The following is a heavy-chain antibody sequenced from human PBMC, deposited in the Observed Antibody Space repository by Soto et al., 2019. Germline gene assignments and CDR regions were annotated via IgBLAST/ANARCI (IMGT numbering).Heavy chain of an antibody. CDR1: GFTFSSYA. CDR2: IKSDGKST. V-gene: IGHV3-74*02. Sequence: EVQLLESGGGLVQPGGSLRLSCAASGFTFSSYAMSWVRQAPGKGLEWVSRIKSDGKSTSYVDSVKGRFTISRDNTKNTLYLQMNSLRAEDTAVYYCARVGYPASLDYWGQGTLVTVSS. D-gene: IGHD5-12*01. J-gene: IGHJ4*02. CDR3: ARVGYPASLDY.